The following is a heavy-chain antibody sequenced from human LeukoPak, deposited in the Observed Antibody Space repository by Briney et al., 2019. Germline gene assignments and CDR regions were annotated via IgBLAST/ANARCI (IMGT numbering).Heavy chain of an antibody. Sequence: ASVKVSCKASGYTFTRYYIHWVRQAPGQGLEWMGLINPGGDNTNYAQNFQGRVTMTRDTSTSTVYMELSSLRSEDTAIYYCARGRFYTSGSYYNRLDYWGQGTLVTVSS. CDR1: GYTFTRYY. J-gene: IGHJ4*02. CDR2: INPGGDNT. V-gene: IGHV1-46*01. D-gene: IGHD3-10*01. CDR3: ARGRFYTSGSYYNRLDY.